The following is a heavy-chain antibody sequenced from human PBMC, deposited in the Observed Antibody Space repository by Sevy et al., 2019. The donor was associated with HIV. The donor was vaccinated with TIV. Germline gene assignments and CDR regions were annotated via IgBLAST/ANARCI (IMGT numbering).Heavy chain of an antibody. CDR2: INPNSGGT. J-gene: IGHJ4*02. CDR1: GYTFTAYY. V-gene: IGHV1-2*07. D-gene: IGHD3-9*01. Sequence: ASVKVSCKTSGYTFTAYYLHWVRQAPGQGLEWTGWINPNSGGTNFAHKFQGRVTMTTDTSISTAYMDLGRLRSDDTAVYYCAKIGTIFSLVGHFNSWCQGTLVTVSS. CDR3: AKIGTIFSLVGHFNS.